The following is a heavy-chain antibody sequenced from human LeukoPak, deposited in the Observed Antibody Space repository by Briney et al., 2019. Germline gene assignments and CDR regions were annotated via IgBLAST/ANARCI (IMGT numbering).Heavy chain of an antibody. CDR2: ISGSGGST. CDR3: AKDTLTTYYYDSSGYRPLVY. J-gene: IGHJ4*02. D-gene: IGHD3-22*01. Sequence: GGSLRLPCAASGFTFSSYAMSWVRQAPGKGLEWVSAISGSGGSTYYADSVKGRFTISRDNSKNTLYLQMNSLRAEDTAVYYCAKDTLTTYYYDSSGYRPLVYWGQGTLVTVSS. V-gene: IGHV3-23*01. CDR1: GFTFSSYA.